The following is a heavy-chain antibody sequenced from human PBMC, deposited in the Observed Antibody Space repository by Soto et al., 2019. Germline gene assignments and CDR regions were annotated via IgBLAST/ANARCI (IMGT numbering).Heavy chain of an antibody. CDR3: ARLDSSSAD. CDR2: IAPSGSYT. V-gene: IGHV5-10-1*01. D-gene: IGHD6-6*01. Sequence: GESLKISCKGSGFIFTGYWINWVRQMPGKGLEWMGRIAPSGSYTNYSPSFQGHVTISADKSISTAYLQWTSLKASDTVMYYGARLDSSSADWGQGTLVTVSS. J-gene: IGHJ4*02. CDR1: GFIFTGYW.